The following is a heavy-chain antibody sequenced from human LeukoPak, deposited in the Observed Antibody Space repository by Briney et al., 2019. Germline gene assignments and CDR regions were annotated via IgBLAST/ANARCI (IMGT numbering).Heavy chain of an antibody. Sequence: ASVKVSCKASGYTFTSYDINWVRQATGQGLEWMGWMNPNSGNTGYAQKFQGRVTMTRNTSISTAYLELSSLRSEDTAVYYCARDNSVRDEAWWFNPWGRGTLVTVSS. D-gene: IGHD5-24*01. CDR1: GYTFTSYD. V-gene: IGHV1-8*01. J-gene: IGHJ5*02. CDR2: MNPNSGNT. CDR3: ARDNSVRDEAWWFNP.